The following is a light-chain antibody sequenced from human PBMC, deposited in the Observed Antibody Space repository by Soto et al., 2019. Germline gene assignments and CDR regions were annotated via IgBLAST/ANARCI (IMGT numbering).Light chain of an antibody. V-gene: IGKV1-33*01. CDR1: QNINNY. CDR2: DAS. J-gene: IGKJ5*01. Sequence: DIQMTQSPSSLSASVVDRVTITCQASQNINNYLNWYQQKPGRAPKLLIYDASNLEAGVPSRFRGSGSGTDFTFTISRLQPEDIATYYCHQYENLPTFGQGTRLEI. CDR3: HQYENLPT.